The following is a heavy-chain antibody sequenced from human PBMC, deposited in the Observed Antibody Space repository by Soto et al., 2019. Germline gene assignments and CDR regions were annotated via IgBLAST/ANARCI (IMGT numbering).Heavy chain of an antibody. V-gene: IGHV3-33*08. J-gene: IGHJ5*02. CDR1: GFTFSSYA. CDR2: IWYDGSNK. D-gene: IGHD3-22*01. CDR3: ARGQQYYDSSGRNWFDP. Sequence: GGSLRLSCAASGFTFSSYAMSWVRQAPGKGLEWVAVIWYDGSNKYYADSVKGRFAISRDNSDNTLYLQMNSLRAEDAAVYYCARGQQYYDSSGRNWFDPWGQGALVTVSS.